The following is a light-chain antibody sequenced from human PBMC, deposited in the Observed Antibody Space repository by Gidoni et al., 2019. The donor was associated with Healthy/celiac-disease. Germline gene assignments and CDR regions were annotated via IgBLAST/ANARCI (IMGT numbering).Light chain of an antibody. Sequence: ILTCRASQSISSYLNWYQQKPGKAPKLLIYAASSLQSRVPSRFSGSGSGTDFTLTISSLQPEDFATYYCQQSYSTPYTFGQGTKLEIK. CDR2: AAS. CDR3: QQSYSTPYT. J-gene: IGKJ2*01. V-gene: IGKV1-39*01. CDR1: QSISSY.